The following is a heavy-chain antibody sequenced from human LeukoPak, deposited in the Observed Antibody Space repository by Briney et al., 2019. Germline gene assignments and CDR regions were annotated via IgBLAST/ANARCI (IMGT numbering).Heavy chain of an antibody. CDR2: IREDGSEK. CDR1: GFTFSSYW. CDR3: ARDLAGHYYGSGSSFDY. D-gene: IGHD3-10*01. V-gene: IGHV3-7*01. Sequence: GGSLRLSCAASGFTFSSYWMSWVRQAPGKGLEWVANIREDGSEKYYVDSVKGQFTISRDNAKNSLFLQMDSLRAEDTAVYYCARDLAGHYYGSGSSFDYWGQGTLVTVSS. J-gene: IGHJ4*02.